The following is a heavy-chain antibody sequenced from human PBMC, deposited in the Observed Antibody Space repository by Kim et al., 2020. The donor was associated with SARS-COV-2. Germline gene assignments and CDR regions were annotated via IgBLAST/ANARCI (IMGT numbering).Heavy chain of an antibody. CDR1: GYSFTSYW. Sequence: GESLKISCKGSGYSFTSYWISWVRQMPGKGLEWMGRIDPSDSYTNYSPSFQGHVTISADKSISTAYLQWSSLKASDNAMYYCARQRSTMSNYWGQGTLVTVSS. D-gene: IGHD3-22*01. J-gene: IGHJ4*02. V-gene: IGHV5-10-1*01. CDR3: ARQRSTMSNY. CDR2: IDPSDSYT.